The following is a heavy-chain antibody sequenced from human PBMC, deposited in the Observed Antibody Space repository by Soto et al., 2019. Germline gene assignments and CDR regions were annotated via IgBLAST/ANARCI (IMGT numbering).Heavy chain of an antibody. V-gene: IGHV4-30-4*01. CDR3: ARIYDSSGYVDY. Sequence: QVQLQESGPGLVKPSQTLSLTCTVSGGSICSGHYYWSWIRQPPGKGLEWIGNIYFRGSTYYSPSLKGRGTISVDTSKNQFSLKLSSVTAADTAVYYCARIYDSSGYVDYWGQGTLVTVSS. CDR2: IYFRGST. D-gene: IGHD3-22*01. CDR1: GGSICSGHYY. J-gene: IGHJ4*02.